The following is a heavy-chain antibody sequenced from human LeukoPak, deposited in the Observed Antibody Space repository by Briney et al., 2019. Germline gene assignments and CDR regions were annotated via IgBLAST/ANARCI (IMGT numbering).Heavy chain of an antibody. J-gene: IGHJ6*02. Sequence: SETLSLTCTVSGGSISSYYWSWIRQPAGKGLEWTGRIYTSGSTNYNPSLKSRVTMSVDTSKNQFSLKLSSVTAADTAVYYCAREPGYCSGGSCYYYYGMDVWGQGTTVTVSS. D-gene: IGHD2-15*01. V-gene: IGHV4-4*07. CDR1: GGSISSYY. CDR2: IYTSGST. CDR3: AREPGYCSGGSCYYYYGMDV.